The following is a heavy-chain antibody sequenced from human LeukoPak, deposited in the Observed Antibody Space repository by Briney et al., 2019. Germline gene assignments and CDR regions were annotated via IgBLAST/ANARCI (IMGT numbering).Heavy chain of an antibody. CDR2: INEDGSRK. CDR3: AGGYYAGY. V-gene: IGHV3-7*04. J-gene: IGHJ4*02. Sequence: GGSLRLSCVGSGFIYSNYWINWVRQAPAKGLEWVGNINEDGSRKNYADSVKGRFTISRDNSKNSLYLQMDSLRAEDTALYYCAGGYYAGYWGQGTQVTVSS. D-gene: IGHD2-2*01. CDR1: GFIYSNYW.